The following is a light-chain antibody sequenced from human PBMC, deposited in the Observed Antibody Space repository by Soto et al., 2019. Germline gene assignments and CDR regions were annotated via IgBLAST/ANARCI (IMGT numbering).Light chain of an antibody. J-gene: IGKJ2*01. CDR1: QSLVYSDGNTY. CDR2: KVS. CDR3: MQGTRWPRT. V-gene: IGKV2-30*01. Sequence: EVVMTQSPLSLPVTLGQPASISCRSSQSLVYSDGNTYLNWFQQRPGQSPRRLIYKVSNRDSGVPDRFSGSGSGTDFTLKISRVEAEDVGGYYCMQGTRWPRTFGQGTKLEIK.